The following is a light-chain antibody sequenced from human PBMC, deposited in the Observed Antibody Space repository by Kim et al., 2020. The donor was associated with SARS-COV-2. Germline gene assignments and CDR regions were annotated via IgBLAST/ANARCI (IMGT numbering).Light chain of an antibody. J-gene: IGLJ3*02. V-gene: IGLV3-1*01. CDR3: QAWDSSPNWV. Sequence: VSPGQPASITCSGDKLGDKYACWYQQKPGQSPVLVIYQDSKRPSGIPERFSGSNSGNTATLTISGTQAMDEADYYCQAWDSSPNWVFGGGTQLTIL. CDR1: KLGDKY. CDR2: QDS.